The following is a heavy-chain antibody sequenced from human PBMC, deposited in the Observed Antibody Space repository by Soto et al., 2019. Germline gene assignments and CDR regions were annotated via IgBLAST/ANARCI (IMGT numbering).Heavy chain of an antibody. CDR1: GYTFTSYG. D-gene: IGHD1-26*01. CDR2: ISAYNGNT. CDR3: ARDPREPRQVGYYYYYYMDV. V-gene: IGHV1-18*01. Sequence: ASVKVSCKASGYTFTSYGISWVRQAPGQGLEWMGWISAYNGNTNYAQKLQGRVTMTPDTSTSTAYMERRSLRSDDTAVYYCARDPREPRQVGYYYYYYMDVWGKGTTVTVSS. J-gene: IGHJ6*03.